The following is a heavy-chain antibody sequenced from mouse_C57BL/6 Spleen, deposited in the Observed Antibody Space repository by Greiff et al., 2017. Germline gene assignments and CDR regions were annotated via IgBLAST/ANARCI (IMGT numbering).Heavy chain of an antibody. J-gene: IGHJ1*03. CDR2: IHPNSGST. CDR1: GYTFTSYW. CDR3: ARSYGNYWYFEV. D-gene: IGHD2-1*01. Sequence: VQLQQPGAELVKPGASVKLSCKASGYTFTSYWMHWVKQRPGQGLEWIGMIHPNSGSTNYNEKFKSKATLTVDKSSSTAYMQLSSLTSEDSAVYYCARSYGNYWYFEVWGTGTTVTVSS. V-gene: IGHV1-64*01.